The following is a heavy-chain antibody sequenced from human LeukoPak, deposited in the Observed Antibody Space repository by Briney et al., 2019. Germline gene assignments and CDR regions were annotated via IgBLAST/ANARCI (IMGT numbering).Heavy chain of an antibody. CDR3: ARSNCSSSSCPLGY. Sequence: GGSLRLSCAASGFTFSSYEMNWVRQAPGKGLEWVSYISSSGSTIYYADSVKGRSTISRDNAKNSLYLQMNSLRAEDTAVYFCARSNCSSSSCPLGYWGQGTLVTVSS. J-gene: IGHJ4*02. V-gene: IGHV3-48*03. CDR1: GFTFSSYE. CDR2: ISSSGSTI. D-gene: IGHD2-15*01.